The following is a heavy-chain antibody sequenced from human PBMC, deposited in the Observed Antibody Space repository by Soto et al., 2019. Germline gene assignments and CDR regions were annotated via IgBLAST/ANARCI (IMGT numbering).Heavy chain of an antibody. CDR2: INPHSGDT. D-gene: IGHD2-8*01. Sequence: ASVKVSCKTSGYTFAGHYLQWIRQAPGQGPEWMWWINPHSGDTNYAEKFQGRVTMTRDTSFSTAYMELSRLRSDDTAMYYCARDVYSVEYWGQGTQVT. J-gene: IGHJ4*02. CDR3: ARDVYSVEY. CDR1: GYTFAGHY. V-gene: IGHV1-2*02.